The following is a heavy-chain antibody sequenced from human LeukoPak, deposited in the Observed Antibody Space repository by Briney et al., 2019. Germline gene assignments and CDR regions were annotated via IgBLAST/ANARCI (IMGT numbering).Heavy chain of an antibody. V-gene: IGHV4-39*02. Sequence: SETLSLTRTVSGGSVSSSSYYRGWVRPPPRQGLEWIGSIYYSGSTYYNPSLKSRVTISVDTSKNHFSLKLSSVTAADTAVYYCARLAVTFDSWGQGTLVTVSS. J-gene: IGHJ4*02. CDR3: ARLAVTFDS. D-gene: IGHD4-17*01. CDR2: IYYSGST. CDR1: GGSVSSSSYY.